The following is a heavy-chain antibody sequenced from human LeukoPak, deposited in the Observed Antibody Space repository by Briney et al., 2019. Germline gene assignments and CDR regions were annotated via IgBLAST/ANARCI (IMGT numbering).Heavy chain of an antibody. V-gene: IGHV7-4-1*02. D-gene: IGHD6-13*01. CDR3: AGSIAAAGTGAPSFDY. Sequence: GASVKVSCKASGYTFTRYTMNWVRQAPGQGLEWIGWINTNTGNPTYAQGFTGRFVFSLDTSVSTAYLQISSLKAEDTAVYYCAGSIAAAGTGAPSFDYWGQGTLVTVSS. CDR1: GYTFTRYT. CDR2: INTNTGNP. J-gene: IGHJ4*02.